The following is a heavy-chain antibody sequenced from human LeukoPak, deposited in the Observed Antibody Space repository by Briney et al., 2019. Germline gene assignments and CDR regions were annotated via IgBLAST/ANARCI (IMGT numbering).Heavy chain of an antibody. CDR1: GDSISSATYY. CDR2: VYAGGST. Sequence: SEALSLTCTVSGDSISSATYYWSWLRQPAGKGLEWIGHVYAGGSTSYNPSLRSRVTISIDASKKHFSLKLSSVTAADTAIYYCAREKRGAYDISGYYLPNWFDPWGQGTLVTVSS. V-gene: IGHV4-61*09. D-gene: IGHD3-22*01. J-gene: IGHJ5*02. CDR3: AREKRGAYDISGYYLPNWFDP.